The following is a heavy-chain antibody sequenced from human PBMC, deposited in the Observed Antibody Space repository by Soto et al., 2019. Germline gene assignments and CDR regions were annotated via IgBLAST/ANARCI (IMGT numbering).Heavy chain of an antibody. CDR3: AKFFVETGGSSGWPWSFHF. CDR2: ISGTGGTT. Sequence: EVQLLESGGGLVQPGGSLRLSCAASGFTFSSYAMSWVRQAPGKGLEWVSAISGTGGTTYYADSVKGRFTISRDNSRNTLHLQMHSPRAEDTAIYYCAKFFVETGGSSGWPWSFHFWGQGTLVTVSS. D-gene: IGHD6-25*01. V-gene: IGHV3-23*01. J-gene: IGHJ4*02. CDR1: GFTFSSYA.